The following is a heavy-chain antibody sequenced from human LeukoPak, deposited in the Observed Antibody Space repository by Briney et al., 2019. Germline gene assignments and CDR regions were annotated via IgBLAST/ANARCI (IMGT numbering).Heavy chain of an antibody. CDR3: ARAQRGYSFVFDL. CDR1: GGPISSYY. J-gene: IGHJ4*02. CDR2: IHYSGTT. D-gene: IGHD5-18*01. Sequence: SETLSLTCTVSGGPISSYYWDWIRQPPGKGLEWIGWIHYSGTTKYNPSLKSRVIMSLDTSTNQLSLDLTSVTATDTAVYYCARAQRGYSFVFDLWGLGTLATVSS. V-gene: IGHV4-59*08.